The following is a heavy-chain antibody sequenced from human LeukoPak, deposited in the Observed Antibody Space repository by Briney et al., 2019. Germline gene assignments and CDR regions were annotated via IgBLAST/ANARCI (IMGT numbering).Heavy chain of an antibody. CDR2: IYYSGST. D-gene: IGHD3-22*01. CDR3: ARHGLAGYYYDSSCYYSDY. V-gene: IGHV4-39*01. J-gene: IGHJ4*02. CDR1: GGSISSSSYY. Sequence: SETLSLTCTVSGGSISSSSYYWGWIRQPPGKGLEWIGSIYYSGSTYYNPSLKSRVTISVDTSKNQFSLKLSSVTAADTAVYYCARHGLAGYYYDSSCYYSDYWGQGTLVTVSS.